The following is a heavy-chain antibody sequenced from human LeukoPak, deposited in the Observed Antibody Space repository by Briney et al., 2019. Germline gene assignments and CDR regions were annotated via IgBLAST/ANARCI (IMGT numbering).Heavy chain of an antibody. D-gene: IGHD4-17*01. V-gene: IGHV3-48*03. CDR2: ISSSGSTI. CDR3: STLAAGDSQDY. Sequence: PGGSLRLSCAASGFTFSSYEMNWVRQAPGKGLEWVSYISSSGSTIYYADPVKGRFTISRDSAKKSLYLQMTSLRAEAPACYYMSTLAAGDSQDYWGQGTLVTVSS. J-gene: IGHJ4*02. CDR1: GFTFSSYE.